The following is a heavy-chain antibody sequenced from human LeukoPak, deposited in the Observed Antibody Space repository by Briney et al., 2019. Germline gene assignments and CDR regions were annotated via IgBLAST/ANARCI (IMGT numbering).Heavy chain of an antibody. CDR1: GYTFTSYG. J-gene: IGHJ4*02. Sequence: ASVKVSCKASGYTFTSYGISWVRPAPGQGLEWMGWISAYNGNTNYAQKLQGRVTMTTDTSTSTAYMELRSLRSDDTAVYYCARLSGWYPKVEFYYFDYWGQGTLVTVSS. V-gene: IGHV1-18*01. CDR2: ISAYNGNT. D-gene: IGHD6-19*01. CDR3: ARLSGWYPKVEFYYFDY.